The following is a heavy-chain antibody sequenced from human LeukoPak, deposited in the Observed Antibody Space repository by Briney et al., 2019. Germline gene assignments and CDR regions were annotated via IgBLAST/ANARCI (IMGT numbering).Heavy chain of an antibody. CDR3: AGWIKPFEY. CDR2: ISGSGGST. Sequence: GGSLRLSCAASGFTFSSYAMSWVRQAPGKGLEWVSAISGSGGSTYYADSVKGRFTISRDNVKNALYLQMNSLRVEDTAVYYCAGWIKPFEYRGQGTLVTVSS. V-gene: IGHV3-23*01. J-gene: IGHJ4*02. CDR1: GFTFSSYA. D-gene: IGHD5-18*01.